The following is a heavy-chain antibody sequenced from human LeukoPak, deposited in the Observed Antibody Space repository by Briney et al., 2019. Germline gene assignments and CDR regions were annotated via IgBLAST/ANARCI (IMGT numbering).Heavy chain of an antibody. Sequence: GGSLRLSCAASGFTVSSNYMNWVRQAPGKGLEWVSVIYSGGSTYYADSVKGRFTISRDNTKNTLYLQMSSLRAEDTAVYYCXXXXRTNSGSFFDYWGQGTLVTVSS. CDR1: GFTVSSNY. V-gene: IGHV3-66*01. D-gene: IGHD1-26*01. J-gene: IGHJ4*02. CDR3: XXXXRTNSGSFFDY. CDR2: IYSGGST.